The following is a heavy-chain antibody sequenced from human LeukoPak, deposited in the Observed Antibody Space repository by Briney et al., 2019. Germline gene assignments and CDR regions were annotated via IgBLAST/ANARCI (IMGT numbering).Heavy chain of an antibody. J-gene: IGHJ4*02. CDR1: GFTFSSYA. V-gene: IGHV3-30-3*01. Sequence: PGGSLRLSCAASGFTFSSYAMHWVRQAPGKGLEWVAVISYDGSNKYYADSVKGRFTISRDNSKNTLYLQMNSLRAEDTAVYYCARVFTYYGSGSYFDYWGQGTLVTVSS. CDR2: ISYDGSNK. D-gene: IGHD3-10*01. CDR3: ARVFTYYGSGSYFDY.